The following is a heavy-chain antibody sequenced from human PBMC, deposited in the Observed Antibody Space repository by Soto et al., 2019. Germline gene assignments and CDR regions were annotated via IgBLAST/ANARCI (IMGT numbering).Heavy chain of an antibody. CDR1: GGSISSGDYY. CDR3: ASHDYAHYGMDV. CDR2: IYYSGST. J-gene: IGHJ6*02. V-gene: IGHV4-30-4*01. D-gene: IGHD3-16*01. Sequence: QVQLQESGPGLVKPSQTLSLTCTVSGGSISSGDYYWSWIRQPPGKGLEWIGYIYYSGSTYYNPSLKSRVSIYVDTSKTQFSLQLSAVTAADTAVYYCASHDYAHYGMDVWGQGTTVTVSS.